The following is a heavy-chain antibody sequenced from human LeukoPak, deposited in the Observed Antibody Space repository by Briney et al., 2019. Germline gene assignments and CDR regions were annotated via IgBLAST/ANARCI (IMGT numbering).Heavy chain of an antibody. CDR2: IWRDGSNK. V-gene: IGHV3-33*08. CDR1: GFSFNEYA. CDR3: ARHGSGRKYFDPLDY. Sequence: PGGSLRLSCAAAGFSFNEYAMHWVRQAPGKGLEWVAVIWRDGSNKYYADSVKGRFTVSRDNPKNTLNLQMGSLRVEDTAVYYCARHGSGRKYFDPLDYWGQGTLVTVSS. J-gene: IGHJ4*02. D-gene: IGHD1-26*01.